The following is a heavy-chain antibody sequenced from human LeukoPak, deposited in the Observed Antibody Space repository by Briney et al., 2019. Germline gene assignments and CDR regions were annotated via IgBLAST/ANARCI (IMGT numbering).Heavy chain of an antibody. D-gene: IGHD2-15*01. CDR1: GGSFSGYY. CDR2: INHSGST. CDR3: ARSGIVVVVASTNWFDP. Sequence: ASGTLSLTCAVYGGSFSGYYWSWIRQPPGKGLEWIGEINHSGSTNYNPSLKSRVTISVGTSKNQFSLKLSSVTAADTAVYYCARSGIVVVVASTNWFDPWGQGTLVTVSS. V-gene: IGHV4-34*01. J-gene: IGHJ5*02.